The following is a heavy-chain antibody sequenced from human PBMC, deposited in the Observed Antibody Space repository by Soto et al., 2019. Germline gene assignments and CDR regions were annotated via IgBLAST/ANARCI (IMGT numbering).Heavy chain of an antibody. D-gene: IGHD2-2*01. CDR1: GFTFSSYA. V-gene: IGHV3-30-3*01. Sequence: QVQLVESGGGVVQPGRSLRLSCAASGFTFSSYAMHWVRQAPGKGLEWVAVISYDGSNKYYADSVKGRFTISRDNSKNTLYLQMNSLRAEDTAVYYCARDPEPAATTYYFDYWGQGTLVTVSS. CDR3: ARDPEPAATTYYFDY. J-gene: IGHJ4*02. CDR2: ISYDGSNK.